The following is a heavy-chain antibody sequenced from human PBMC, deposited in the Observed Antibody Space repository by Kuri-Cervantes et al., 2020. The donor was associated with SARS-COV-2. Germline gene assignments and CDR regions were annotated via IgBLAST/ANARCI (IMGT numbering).Heavy chain of an antibody. CDR2: IYYSGST. V-gene: IGHV4-39*01. CDR3: ASDHIAVAGTGDY. CDR1: GGSISSSSYY. D-gene: IGHD6-19*01. Sequence: GSLRLSCTVSGGSISSSSYYWGWIRQPPGKGLEWIGSIYYSGSTYYNPSLKSRVTISVDKSKNQFSLKLSSVTAADTAVYYCASDHIAVAGTGDYWGQGTLVTVSS. J-gene: IGHJ4*02.